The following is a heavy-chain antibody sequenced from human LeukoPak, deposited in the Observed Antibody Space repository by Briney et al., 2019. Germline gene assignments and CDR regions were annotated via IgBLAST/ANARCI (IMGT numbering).Heavy chain of an antibody. CDR3: AREVVVPAASHSGQYDY. Sequence: ASVKVSCKASGYTFTSYGISWVRQAPGQGLEWMGWISAYNGNTNYAQKPQGRVTMTTDTSTSTAYMELRSLRSDDTAVYYCAREVVVPAASHSGQYDYWGQGTLVTVSS. V-gene: IGHV1-18*01. D-gene: IGHD2-2*01. J-gene: IGHJ4*02. CDR1: GYTFTSYG. CDR2: ISAYNGNT.